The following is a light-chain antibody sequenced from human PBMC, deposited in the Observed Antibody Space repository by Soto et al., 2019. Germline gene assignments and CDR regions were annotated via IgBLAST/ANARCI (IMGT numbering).Light chain of an antibody. J-gene: IGKJ1*01. CDR1: QDITNY. Sequence: DIQMTQSPYSLTASVGDSVTITCQASQDITNYLNWYQQKPGKAPKLLIFAASSLQSGVPSRFSGSRSGPEFTLTITSLKPEDFETYYCQQSYSSPPTFGQGTNVDIK. CDR2: AAS. V-gene: IGKV1-39*01. CDR3: QQSYSSPPT.